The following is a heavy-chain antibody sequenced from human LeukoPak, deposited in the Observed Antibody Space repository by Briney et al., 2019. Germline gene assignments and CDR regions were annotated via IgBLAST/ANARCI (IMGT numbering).Heavy chain of an antibody. CDR1: GGSISSYY. CDR3: AREGSGYYPLYYFDY. D-gene: IGHD3-22*01. CDR2: IYYSGST. V-gene: IGHV4-59*01. Sequence: PSETLSLTCTVSGGSISSYYWSWIRQPPGKGLEWIGYIYYSGSTNYNPSLKSRVTISVDTSKNQFSLKLSSVTAADTAVYYCAREGSGYYPLYYFDYWGQGTLLTVSS. J-gene: IGHJ4*02.